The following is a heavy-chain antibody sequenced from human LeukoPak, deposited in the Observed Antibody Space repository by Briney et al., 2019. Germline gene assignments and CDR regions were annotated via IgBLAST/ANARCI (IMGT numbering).Heavy chain of an antibody. Sequence: SETLSLTCTVSGGSIRNYYWSWIRQPPGKGLEWIGYIYYSGSTNYNPSLKSRVTISVDTSKNQFSLKLSSVTAADTAVYYCARALSGTNWFDPWGQGTLVTVSS. V-gene: IGHV4-59*12. J-gene: IGHJ5*02. D-gene: IGHD2-15*01. CDR1: GGSIRNYY. CDR3: ARALSGTNWFDP. CDR2: IYYSGST.